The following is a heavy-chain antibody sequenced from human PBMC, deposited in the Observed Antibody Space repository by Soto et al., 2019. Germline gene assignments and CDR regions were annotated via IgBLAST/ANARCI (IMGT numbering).Heavy chain of an antibody. CDR1: GYTFTGYY. J-gene: IGHJ2*01. CDR3: ARPMVSGSDPYWYFDL. Sequence: ASVKVSCKASGYTFTGYYMHWVRQAPGQGLEWMGWINPNSGGTNYAQKLQGRVTMTTDTSTSTAYMELRSLRSDDTAVYYCARPMVSGSDPYWYFDLWGRGTLVTVSS. CDR2: INPNSGGT. V-gene: IGHV1-2*02. D-gene: IGHD2-8*01.